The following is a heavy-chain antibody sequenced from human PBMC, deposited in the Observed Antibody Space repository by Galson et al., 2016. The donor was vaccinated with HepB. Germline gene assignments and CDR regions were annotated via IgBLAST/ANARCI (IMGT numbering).Heavy chain of an antibody. V-gene: IGHV3-15*01. J-gene: IGHJ4*02. CDR3: VRGPHFDY. CDR2: IRGRLHGGTT. Sequence: SLRLSCAASGFTFTDAWMSWVRQAPGKGLEWVGRIRGRLHGGTTDYAAPVKGRFTISRDDSKTTLYLQMDSLKTEDTAVYYCVRGPHFDYWGRGTLVTVSS. CDR1: GFTFTDAW.